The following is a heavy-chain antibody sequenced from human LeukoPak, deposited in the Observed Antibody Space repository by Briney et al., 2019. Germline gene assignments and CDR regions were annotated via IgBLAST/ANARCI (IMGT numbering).Heavy chain of an antibody. Sequence: ASVKVSCKASGGTFSSYAISWVRQSPGQGLEWMGGIIPIFGTANYAQKFQGRVTITTDESTSTAYMELSSLRSEDTAVYYCARVLSLRGSPFDYWGQGTLVTVSS. CDR1: GGTFSSYA. CDR2: IIPIFGTA. V-gene: IGHV1-69*05. J-gene: IGHJ4*02. D-gene: IGHD3-16*01. CDR3: ARVLSLRGSPFDY.